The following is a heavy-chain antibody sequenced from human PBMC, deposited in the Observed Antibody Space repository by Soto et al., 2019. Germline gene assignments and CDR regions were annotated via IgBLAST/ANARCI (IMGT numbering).Heavy chain of an antibody. V-gene: IGHV3-7*01. Sequence: EVQLVESGGGLVQPGGSLRLSCAASGFSLSGYWMNWVRQAPGRGLEWVAITKQDGSERYYVDSVKGRFTISRDNAKNSLYLQMSSLRVEDTALYYCARSSGWLHDYWGQGTLVTVSS. CDR2: TKQDGSER. CDR3: ARSSGWLHDY. CDR1: GFSLSGYW. J-gene: IGHJ4*02. D-gene: IGHD6-19*01.